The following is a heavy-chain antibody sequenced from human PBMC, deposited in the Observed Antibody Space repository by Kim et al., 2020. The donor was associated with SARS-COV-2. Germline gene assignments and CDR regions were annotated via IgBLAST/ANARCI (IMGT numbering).Heavy chain of an antibody. J-gene: IGHJ6*02. CDR3: AKDGGWELLMNYYYYGMDV. D-gene: IGHD1-26*01. Sequence: GRFTISRDNSKNTLYLQMNSRRAEDTAVYYCAKDGGWELLMNYYYYGMDVWGQGTTVTVSS. V-gene: IGHV3-23*01.